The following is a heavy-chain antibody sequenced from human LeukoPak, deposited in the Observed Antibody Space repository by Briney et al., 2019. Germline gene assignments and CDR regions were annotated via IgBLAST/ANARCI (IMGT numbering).Heavy chain of an antibody. J-gene: IGHJ3*02. CDR1: EFTFSNYA. CDR3: AKAQEMASVISTFDI. CDR2: ISGDSSST. Sequence: GGSLRLSCAASEFTFSNYAMSWVRQAPGKGLEWVSTISGDSSSTYYADSVKGRFTNSRDNSKNTLYLQMNSLSAEDTAVYYCAKAQEMASVISTFDIWGQGTMVTVSS. D-gene: IGHD5-24*01. V-gene: IGHV3-23*01.